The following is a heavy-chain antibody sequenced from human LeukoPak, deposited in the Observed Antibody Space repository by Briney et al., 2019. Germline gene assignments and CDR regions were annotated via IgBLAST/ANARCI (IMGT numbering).Heavy chain of an antibody. V-gene: IGHV1-18*01. CDR1: GYTFANYG. CDR2: TNPFNGNT. CDR3: ARDLSPDYYGSGSYSPPTDY. Sequence: ASVKVSCKASGYTFANYGIGWVRQAPGQGLEWMGWTNPFNGNTNNAQNFQGRVTVTTDTSTSTAYMELRSLRSDDTAVYYCARDLSPDYYGSGSYSPPTDYWAKEPLFIVPS. D-gene: IGHD3-10*01. J-gene: IGHJ4*01.